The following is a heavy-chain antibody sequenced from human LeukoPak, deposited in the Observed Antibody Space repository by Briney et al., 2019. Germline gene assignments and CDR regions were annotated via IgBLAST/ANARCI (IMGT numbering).Heavy chain of an antibody. Sequence: SVKVSCKASGYTFTSYGISWVRQAPGKGLEWMGCINYYNGNKNYVQKLQGRVTMTTDTPTSKAYMELRSLTSDDTAVYYCARDHIVLMVYGLDTLHYWGQGTLVTVSS. V-gene: IGHV1-18*01. D-gene: IGHD2-8*01. CDR2: INYYNGNK. J-gene: IGHJ4*02. CDR1: GYTFTSYG. CDR3: ARDHIVLMVYGLDTLHY.